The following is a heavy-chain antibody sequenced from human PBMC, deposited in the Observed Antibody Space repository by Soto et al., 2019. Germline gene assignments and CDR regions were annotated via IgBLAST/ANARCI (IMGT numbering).Heavy chain of an antibody. V-gene: IGHV3-33*01. D-gene: IGHD1-26*01. J-gene: IGHJ5*02. CDR1: GFTFSSYG. CDR3: ARDGDGRQHLSWYAP. Sequence: GGSLRLSCAASGFTFSSYGMHWVRQAPGKGLEWVAVIWYDGSNKYYADSVKRRFTISRDNSKNTLYLQMNSLRAEDTAVYYCARDGDGRQHLSWYAPLGQGTLVTVSS. CDR2: IWYDGSNK.